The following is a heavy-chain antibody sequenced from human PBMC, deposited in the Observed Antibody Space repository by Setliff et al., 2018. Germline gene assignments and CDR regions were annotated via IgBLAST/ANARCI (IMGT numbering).Heavy chain of an antibody. D-gene: IGHD3-22*01. CDR3: VRGQGPRTVVAIPFDH. CDR2: INPYYGST. Sequence: ASVKVSCKASGYTFTAYYIHWVRQAPGQGLEWMGWINPYYGSTNYAQKFQGRVTMTTDTSTSTAYVELTSLTSDDTALYYCVRGQGPRTVVAIPFDHWGQGTLVTISS. J-gene: IGHJ4*02. CDR1: GYTFTAYY. V-gene: IGHV1-18*04.